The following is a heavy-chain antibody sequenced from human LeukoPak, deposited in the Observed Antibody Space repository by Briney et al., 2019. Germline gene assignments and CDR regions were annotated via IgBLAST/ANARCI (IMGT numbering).Heavy chain of an antibody. J-gene: IGHJ4*02. CDR3: AKDTTSVVRGVTPLDY. CDR2: ISWNSGSI. V-gene: IGHV3-9*01. CDR1: GFTFDDYA. D-gene: IGHD3-10*01. Sequence: GGSLRLSCAASGFTFDDYARHWVRQAPGKGLEWVSGISWNSGSIGYADSVKGRFTISRDNAKNSLYLQMNSLRAEDTALYYCAKDTTSVVRGVTPLDYWGQGTLVTVSS.